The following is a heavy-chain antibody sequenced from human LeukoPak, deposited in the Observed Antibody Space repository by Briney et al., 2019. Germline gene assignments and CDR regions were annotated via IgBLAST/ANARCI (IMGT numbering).Heavy chain of an antibody. Sequence: GGSLRLSCAASGFTFSDYYMSWIRQAPGKGLEWVSYISSSGSTIYYADSVKGRFTISRDNAKNSLYLQMNSLRAEDTAMYYCAKDGAGSSLYMDVWGKGTTVTVSS. CDR3: AKDGAGSSLYMDV. J-gene: IGHJ6*03. CDR1: GFTFSDYY. V-gene: IGHV3-11*04. D-gene: IGHD6-6*01. CDR2: ISSSGSTI.